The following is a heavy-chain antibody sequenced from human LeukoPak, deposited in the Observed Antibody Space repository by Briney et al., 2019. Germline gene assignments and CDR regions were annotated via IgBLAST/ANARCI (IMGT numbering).Heavy chain of an antibody. Sequence: SETLSLTCAVYGGSFSGYYWSWIRQPPGKGLEWIGEINHSGSTNYNPSLKSRVTISVDTSKNQFSLKLSSVTAADTAVYYCARDATYYYGSGPSWFDPWGQGTLVTVSS. CDR3: ARDATYYYGSGPSWFDP. D-gene: IGHD3-10*01. CDR2: INHSGST. J-gene: IGHJ5*02. V-gene: IGHV4-34*01. CDR1: GGSFSGYY.